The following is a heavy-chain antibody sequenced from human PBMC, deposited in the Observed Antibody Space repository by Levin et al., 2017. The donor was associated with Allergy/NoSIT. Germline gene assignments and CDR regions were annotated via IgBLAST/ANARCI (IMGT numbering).Heavy chain of an antibody. V-gene: IGHV4-61*01. CDR2: IYYSGST. Sequence: TSETLSLTCTVSGGSVSSGSYYWSWIRQPPGKGLEWIGYIYYSGSTNYNPSLKSRVTISVDTSKNQFSLKLSSVTAADTAVYYCATLGYSSGWYYVGSERWGQGTLVTVSS. CDR1: GGSVSSGSYY. CDR3: ATLGYSSGWYYVGSER. D-gene: IGHD6-19*01. J-gene: IGHJ4*02.